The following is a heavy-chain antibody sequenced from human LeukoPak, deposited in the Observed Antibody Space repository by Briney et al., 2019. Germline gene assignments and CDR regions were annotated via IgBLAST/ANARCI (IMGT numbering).Heavy chain of an antibody. CDR1: GGSFSGYY. CDR2: INHSGST. CDR3: ARGLRYYYDSSGYYYLPRYYFDY. J-gene: IGHJ4*02. D-gene: IGHD3-22*01. V-gene: IGHV4-34*01. Sequence: PSETLSLTCAVYGGSFSGYYWSWIRQPPGKGQEWIGEINHSGSTNYNPSLKSRVTISVDTSKNQFSLKLSSVTAADTAVYYCARGLRYYYDSSGYYYLPRYYFDYWGQGTLVTVSS.